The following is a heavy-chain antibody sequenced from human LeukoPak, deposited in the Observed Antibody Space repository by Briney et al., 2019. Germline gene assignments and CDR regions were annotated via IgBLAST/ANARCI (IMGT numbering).Heavy chain of an antibody. CDR2: ISYDGSNK. CDR1: GFTFSSYG. V-gene: IGHV3-30*18. D-gene: IGHD3-22*01. Sequence: PGGSLRLSCAASGFTFSSYGMHWVRQAPGKGLEWVAVISYDGSNKYYADSVKSRFTISRDNSKNTLYLQMNSLRVEDTAVYYCANYDSSGPLAFDIWGQGTMVTVSS. CDR3: ANYDSSGPLAFDI. J-gene: IGHJ3*02.